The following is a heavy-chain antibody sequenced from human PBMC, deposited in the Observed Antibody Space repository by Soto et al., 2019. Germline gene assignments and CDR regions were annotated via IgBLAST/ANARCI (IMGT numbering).Heavy chain of an antibody. J-gene: IGHJ6*02. CDR1: GFTFDDYA. Sequence: EVQLVESGGGLVQPGRSLRLSCAASGFTFDDYAMHWVRQAPGKGLEWVSGISWNSGSIGYADSVKGRFTISRDNAKNSLYLQMHSLRAEDTALYYCAKGMVRGVIITGHYYGMDVWGQGTTVTVSS. D-gene: IGHD3-10*01. CDR2: ISWNSGSI. CDR3: AKGMVRGVIITGHYYGMDV. V-gene: IGHV3-9*01.